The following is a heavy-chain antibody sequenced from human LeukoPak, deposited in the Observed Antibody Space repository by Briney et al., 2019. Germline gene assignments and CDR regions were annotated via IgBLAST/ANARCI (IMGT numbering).Heavy chain of an antibody. D-gene: IGHD3-22*01. CDR1: GYTFTGYY. CDR2: INPNSGFA. CDR3: ARGNYYDNNGYSPELRY. V-gene: IGHV1-2*02. J-gene: IGHJ4*02. Sequence: ASVKVSCKASGYTFTGYYIHWVRQAPGQGLQWMGWINPNSGFAHYPQNFQGRLTMTRDTSISTVYMELSRLRSDDTAVYYCARGNYYDNNGYSPELRYWGQGTLVTVSS.